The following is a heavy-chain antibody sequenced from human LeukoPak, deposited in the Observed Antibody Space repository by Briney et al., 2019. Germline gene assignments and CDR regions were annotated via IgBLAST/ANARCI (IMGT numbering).Heavy chain of an antibody. CDR2: LYNTETT. D-gene: IGHD2-2*01. CDR1: GYSISSGNY. V-gene: IGHV4-38-2*02. J-gene: IGHJ4*02. Sequence: PSETLSLTCTVSGYSISSGNYWGWIRQPPGKGLEWIGSLYNTETTYYNPSLKSRVTISVDTSKNQFSLKLSSVTAADTAVYYCAVVPASDYWGQGTLVTVSS. CDR3: AVVPASDY.